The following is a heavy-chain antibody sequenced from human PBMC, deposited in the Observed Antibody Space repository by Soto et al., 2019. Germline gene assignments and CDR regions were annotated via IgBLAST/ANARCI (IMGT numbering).Heavy chain of an antibody. D-gene: IGHD3-22*01. CDR3: ARGGLGYYDSSGYWVDY. CDR1: GGSISSYY. J-gene: IGHJ4*02. V-gene: IGHV4-59*01. Sequence: QVQLQESGPGLVKPSETLSLTCTVSGGSISSYYWSWIRQPPGKGLEWIGYIYYSGSTNYNPSLKSRVTISVDTSKNQFSLKLSSVTAADTAVYYCARGGLGYYDSSGYWVDYWGQGTLVTVSS. CDR2: IYYSGST.